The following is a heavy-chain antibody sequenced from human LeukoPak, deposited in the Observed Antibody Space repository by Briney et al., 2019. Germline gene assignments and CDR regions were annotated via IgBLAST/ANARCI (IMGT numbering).Heavy chain of an antibody. CDR2: IYPSNSDT. D-gene: IGHD1-1*01. Sequence: GESLKISCKGSGYSFTSYWIGWVRQMPGKGLEWMGIIYPSNSDTRYSPSFQGQVTISVDKSISTAYLQWSSLKASDTAMHYCARLATGTGDYWGQGTLVTVSS. V-gene: IGHV5-51*01. J-gene: IGHJ4*02. CDR1: GYSFTSYW. CDR3: ARLATGTGDY.